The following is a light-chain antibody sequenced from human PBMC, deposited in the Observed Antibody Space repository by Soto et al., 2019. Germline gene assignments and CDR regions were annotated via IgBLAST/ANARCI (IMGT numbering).Light chain of an antibody. CDR1: QSVTNK. J-gene: IGKJ1*01. CDR3: LQYHYWPWT. CDR2: DAS. V-gene: IGKV3-15*01. Sequence: EILITQSPATLSVSPGERVSLSCWASQSVTNKLAWYQQRTGQTPRLLLYDASTRDTGVPAAFSGSGSGTDFTLTISRLQSEDLGVYYCLQYHYWPWTFGQGTKVDIK.